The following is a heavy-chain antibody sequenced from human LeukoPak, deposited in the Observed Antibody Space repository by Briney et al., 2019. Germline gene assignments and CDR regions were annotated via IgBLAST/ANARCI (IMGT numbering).Heavy chain of an antibody. D-gene: IGHD3-3*01. V-gene: IGHV4-61*02. Sequence: SQTLSLTCTVSGGSISSGSYYWSWIRQPAGKGLEWIGRIYTSGSTNYNPSLKGRVTISVDTSKNQFSLKLSSVTAADTAVYYCARAFPYYDFWSGLEPWGQGTLVTVSS. J-gene: IGHJ5*02. CDR2: IYTSGST. CDR1: GGSISSGSYY. CDR3: ARAFPYYDFWSGLEP.